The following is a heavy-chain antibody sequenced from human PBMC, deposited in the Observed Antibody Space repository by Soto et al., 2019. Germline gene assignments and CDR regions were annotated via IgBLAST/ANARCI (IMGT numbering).Heavy chain of an antibody. J-gene: IGHJ4*02. Sequence: GGSLRLSCAASGFTFSSYAMHWVRQAPGKGLEWVAVISYDGSNKYYADSVKGRFTISRDNSKNTLYLQMNSLRAEDTAVYYCARDFMWGSSSNEGYFDYWGQGTLVTVSS. CDR2: ISYDGSNK. CDR3: ARDFMWGSSSNEGYFDY. CDR1: GFTFSSYA. V-gene: IGHV3-30-3*01. D-gene: IGHD6-6*01.